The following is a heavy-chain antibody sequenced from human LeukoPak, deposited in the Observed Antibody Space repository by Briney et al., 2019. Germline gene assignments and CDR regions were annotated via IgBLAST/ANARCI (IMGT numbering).Heavy chain of an antibody. CDR2: ISYDGSNK. J-gene: IGHJ4*02. CDR1: GFTVSSNY. D-gene: IGHD2-2*01. V-gene: IGHV3-30*18. Sequence: GGSLRLSCAASGFTVSSNYMSWVRQAPGKGLEWVAVISYDGSNKYYADSVKGRFTISRDNSKNTLYLQMNSLRAEDTAVYYCAKERHRYCSSTSCYYFDYWGQGTLVTVSS. CDR3: AKERHRYCSSTSCYYFDY.